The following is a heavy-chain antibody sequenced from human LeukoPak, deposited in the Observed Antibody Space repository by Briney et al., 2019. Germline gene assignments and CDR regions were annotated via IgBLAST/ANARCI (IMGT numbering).Heavy chain of an antibody. CDR2: ISYDGSNK. CDR3: AKVNGDYAFFDY. D-gene: IGHD4-17*01. Sequence: GRSLRLSCAASGFTFSSYGMHWVRQAPGRGLEWVAVISYDGSNKYYADSVKGRFTISRDNSKNTLYLQMNSLRAEDTAVYYCAKVNGDYAFFDYWGQGTLVTVSS. V-gene: IGHV3-30*18. J-gene: IGHJ4*02. CDR1: GFTFSSYG.